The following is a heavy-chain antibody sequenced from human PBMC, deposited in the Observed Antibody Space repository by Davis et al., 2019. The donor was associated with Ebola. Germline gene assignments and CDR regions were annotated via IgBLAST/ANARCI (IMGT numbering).Heavy chain of an antibody. J-gene: IGHJ4*02. V-gene: IGHV3-73*01. CDR1: GFTFSGSA. CDR3: TGESGSYRDY. D-gene: IGHD1-26*01. Sequence: GGSLRLSCAASGFTFSGSAMHWVRQASGKGLEWVGRIRSKANSYATAYAASVKGRFTISRDDSKNTAYLQMNSLKTEDTAVYYCTGESGSYRDYWGQGTLVTVSS. CDR2: IRSKANSYAT.